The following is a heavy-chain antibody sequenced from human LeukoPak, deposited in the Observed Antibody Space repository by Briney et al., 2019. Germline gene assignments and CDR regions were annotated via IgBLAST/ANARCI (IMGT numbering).Heavy chain of an antibody. CDR3: ASHTAPADGIDV. V-gene: IGHV3-21*01. J-gene: IGHJ6*02. CDR1: GFTFSSYS. D-gene: IGHD5-18*01. CDR2: ISSSSSYI. Sequence: GGSLRLSCAASGFTFSSYSMNWVRQAPGKGLEWVSSISSSSSYIYYADSVKGRFTISRDNAKNSLYLQMNSLRAEDTAVYYCASHTAPADGIDVWGQGTTVTVSS.